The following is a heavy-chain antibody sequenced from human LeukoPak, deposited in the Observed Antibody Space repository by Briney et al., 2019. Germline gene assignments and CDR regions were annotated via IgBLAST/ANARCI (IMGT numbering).Heavy chain of an antibody. D-gene: IGHD2-21*01. Sequence: GGSLRLSCAASGFTFSSYEMNWVRQAPGKGLEWVSYISSSGSTIYYADSVKGRFTISRDNAKNSLYLQMNSLRAEDTAVYYCANCGTGEYFQHWGQGTLVTVSS. CDR2: ISSSGSTI. CDR1: GFTFSSYE. V-gene: IGHV3-48*03. CDR3: ANCGTGEYFQH. J-gene: IGHJ1*01.